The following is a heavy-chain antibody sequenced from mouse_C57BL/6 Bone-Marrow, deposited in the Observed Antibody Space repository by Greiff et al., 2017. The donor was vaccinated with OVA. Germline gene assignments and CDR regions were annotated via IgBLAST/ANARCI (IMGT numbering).Heavy chain of an antibody. J-gene: IGHJ2*01. Sequence: QVQLQQSGAELVMPGASVKLSCKASGYTFTSYWMHWVKQRPGQGLEWIGEIDPSDSYTNYNQKFKGKSTLTVDKSSSTAYMQLSSLTSEDSALYYCARAPLWFWGQGTTLTVSS. CDR1: GYTFTSYW. V-gene: IGHV1-69*01. CDR2: IDPSDSYT. D-gene: IGHD2-2*01. CDR3: ARAPLWF.